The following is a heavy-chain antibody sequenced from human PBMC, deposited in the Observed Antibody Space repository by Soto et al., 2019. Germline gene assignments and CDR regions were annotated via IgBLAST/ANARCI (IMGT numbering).Heavy chain of an antibody. Sequence: EVQVLESGGGLVQPGGSLRLSCAATGFTFSDFAMSWVRQAPGKGLEWVSRIYGGANGQHYADSVKGRVTISRDNSKNTWYLQMNSLRAEDTAVYYCAKMEGMDPWAYSFDYWGQGTLVTVSS. V-gene: IGHV3-23*01. J-gene: IGHJ4*02. CDR2: IYGGANGQ. CDR3: AKMEGMDPWAYSFDY. D-gene: IGHD2-2*03. CDR1: GFTFSDFA.